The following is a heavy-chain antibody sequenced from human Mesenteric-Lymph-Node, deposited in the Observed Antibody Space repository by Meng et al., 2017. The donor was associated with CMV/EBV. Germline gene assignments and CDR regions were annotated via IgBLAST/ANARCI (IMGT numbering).Heavy chain of an antibody. CDR1: GGSFSGYY. Sequence: GSLRLSCAVYGGSFSGYYWSWIRQPPGKGLEWIGEINHSGSTNYNPSLKSRVTISVDTSKNQFSLKLSSVTAADTAVYYCARVHFGYSYGSGYYFYGMDVWGQGTTVTVSS. J-gene: IGHJ6*02. V-gene: IGHV4-34*01. CDR2: INHSGST. CDR3: ARVHFGYSYGSGYYFYGMDV. D-gene: IGHD5-18*01.